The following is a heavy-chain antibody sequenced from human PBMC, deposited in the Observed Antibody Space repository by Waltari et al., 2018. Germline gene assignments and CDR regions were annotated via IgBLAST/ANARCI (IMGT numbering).Heavy chain of an antibody. CDR1: GYTFTSYD. D-gene: IGHD3-3*01. CDR3: AREAPYYDSKYYYYYYGMDV. CDR2: INPNSGNT. Sequence: QVQLVQSGAEVMKPGASVKVSCKASGYTFTSYDINWVRQATGQGLEWMGWINPNSGNTGYAQKFLGRVTMTRDTSIGTVYMELSSLRSEDTAVYYCAREAPYYDSKYYYYYYGMDVWGQGTTVTVSS. V-gene: IGHV1-8*01. J-gene: IGHJ6*02.